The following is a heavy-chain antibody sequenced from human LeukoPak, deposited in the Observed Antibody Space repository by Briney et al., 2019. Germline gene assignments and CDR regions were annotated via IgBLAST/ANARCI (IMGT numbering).Heavy chain of an antibody. J-gene: IGHJ3*02. CDR2: ITVTTTFI. D-gene: IGHD1-1*01. Sequence: GGSLRLSCAASGFNLSNYNMNWVRQAPGKGLEWVSSITVTTTFIYYADSVKGRFTISRDNAKNSLCLQMNTLRVEDTAVYYCARDLPGELGRGVFDIWGQGTMVTVSS. CDR1: GFNLSNYN. V-gene: IGHV3-21*01. CDR3: ARDLPGELGRGVFDI.